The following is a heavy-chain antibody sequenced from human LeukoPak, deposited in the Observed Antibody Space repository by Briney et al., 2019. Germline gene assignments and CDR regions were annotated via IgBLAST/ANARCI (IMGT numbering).Heavy chain of an antibody. CDR3: ARGDYYYYYMDV. CDR2: IYYSGST. Sequence: SETLSLTCTVSGGSISSSSYYWGWIRQPPGKGLEWIGSIYYSGSTYYNPSLKSRVTISVDTTKNQFSLKLSSVTAADTAVYYCARGDYYYYYMDVWGKGTTVTVSS. CDR1: GGSISSSSYY. J-gene: IGHJ6*03. V-gene: IGHV4-39*07.